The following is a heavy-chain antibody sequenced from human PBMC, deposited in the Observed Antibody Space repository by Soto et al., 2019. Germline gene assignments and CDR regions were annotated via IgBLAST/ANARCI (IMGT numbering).Heavy chain of an antibody. CDR3: ARGPGGNYDFWSGPANNGDYYYYMDV. J-gene: IGHJ6*03. Sequence: QVQLVESGGGLVKPGGSLRLSCAASGFTFSDYYMSWIRQAPGKGLEWVSYISSSGITIYYADSVQGRFTISRDNAKNSLYREMNSMRAEDTAVYYCARGPGGNYDFWSGPANNGDYYYYMDVWGKGTTVTVSS. CDR1: GFTFSDYY. CDR2: ISSSGITI. D-gene: IGHD3-3*01. V-gene: IGHV3-11*01.